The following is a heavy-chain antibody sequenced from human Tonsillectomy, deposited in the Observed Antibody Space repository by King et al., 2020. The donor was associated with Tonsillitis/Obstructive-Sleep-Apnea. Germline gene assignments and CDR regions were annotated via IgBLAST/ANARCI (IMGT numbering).Heavy chain of an antibody. CDR1: GFSLSNARMG. Sequence: VTLKESGPVLVKPTETLTLTCTVSGFSLSNARMGVSWIRQSPGKALEWLAHIFSNDEKSYSTSLKSRLTISKDTSKSQVVLTMTNMDPVDTATYYCARIRRDGYNYEFDYWGQGTLVTVSS. CDR2: IFSNDEK. D-gene: IGHD5-24*01. CDR3: ARIRRDGYNYEFDY. V-gene: IGHV2-26*01. J-gene: IGHJ4*02.